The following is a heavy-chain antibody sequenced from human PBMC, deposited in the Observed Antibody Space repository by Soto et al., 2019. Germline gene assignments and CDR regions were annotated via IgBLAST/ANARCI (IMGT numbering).Heavy chain of an antibody. J-gene: IGHJ6*02. D-gene: IGHD2-2*01. Sequence: EVQLVESGGGLVQPWGSLTLSCAAPGFTFGDFWMNWVRQAPGKGLEWVANIKEDGSEKYFLDSVKGRFTISRDNAKNSLYLQINSLRAEDTGVYYCARDLGRTAAVYYYYDAMDVWGQGTTVTVSS. CDR1: GFTFGDFW. CDR3: ARDLGRTAAVYYYYDAMDV. CDR2: IKEDGSEK. V-gene: IGHV3-7*01.